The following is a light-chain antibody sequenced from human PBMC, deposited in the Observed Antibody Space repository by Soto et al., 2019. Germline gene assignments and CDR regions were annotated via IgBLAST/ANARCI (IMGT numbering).Light chain of an antibody. Sequence: DIQMTQSPPSLPASLGDRVTITFLASQDVSNDLAWYQQKPGKAPKLLIYKASTLKSGVPSRFSGSGSGTEFTLTISSLQPDDFATYYCQHYNSYSEAFGQGTKVDIK. CDR2: KAS. CDR1: QDVSND. CDR3: QHYNSYSEA. J-gene: IGKJ1*01. V-gene: IGKV1-5*03.